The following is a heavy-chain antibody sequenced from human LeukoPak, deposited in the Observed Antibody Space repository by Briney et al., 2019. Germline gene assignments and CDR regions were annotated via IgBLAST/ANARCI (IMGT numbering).Heavy chain of an antibody. D-gene: IGHD3-10*01. V-gene: IGHV1-46*01. CDR1: GYTFTSYY. J-gene: IGHJ4*02. Sequence: GASVKVSCKASGYTFTSYYMHWGRQAPGQGLEWMGIINPSGGSTSYAQKFQGRVTMTRDTSTSTAYMELSSLRSEDTAVYYCARDHEYYYGSGSYYPGGCDYWGQGTLVTVSS. CDR3: ARDHEYYYGSGSYYPGGCDY. CDR2: INPSGGST.